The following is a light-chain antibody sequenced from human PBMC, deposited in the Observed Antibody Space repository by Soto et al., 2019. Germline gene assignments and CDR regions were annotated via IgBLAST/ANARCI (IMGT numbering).Light chain of an antibody. CDR2: EVS. J-gene: IGLJ2*01. CDR1: SSDVGSYNH. Sequence: QSALTQPASVSGSPGQSITISCTGTSSDVGSYNHVSWYQQHPGKAPKLMIYEVSKRPSGVSNRFSGSKSGNTASLTISGLQAEDEADYYCCSYAGSSANVVFGGGTKLTVL. V-gene: IGLV2-23*02. CDR3: CSYAGSSANVV.